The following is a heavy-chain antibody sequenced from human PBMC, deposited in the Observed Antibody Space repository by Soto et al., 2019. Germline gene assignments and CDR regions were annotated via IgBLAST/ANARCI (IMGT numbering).Heavy chain of an antibody. Sequence: EVQLLESGGGLVQPGGSLRLSCVASGFSFSGYAMSWVRQAPGKGLVWVSSMTATGVSIYYADSVRGRFTISRDNSKNTLYLQMSSRRAEDTATYYCAKDSIPYSSSYDLDHWGRGALVTVSS. CDR2: MTATGVSI. CDR1: GFSFSGYA. J-gene: IGHJ4*02. CDR3: AKDSIPYSSSYDLDH. V-gene: IGHV3-23*01. D-gene: IGHD6-6*01.